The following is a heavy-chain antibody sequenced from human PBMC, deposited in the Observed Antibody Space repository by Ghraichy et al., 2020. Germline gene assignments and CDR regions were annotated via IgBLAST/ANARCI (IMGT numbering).Heavy chain of an antibody. D-gene: IGHD5-24*01. V-gene: IGHV1-69*13. J-gene: IGHJ6*03. Sequence: SVKVSCKASGGTFSSYAISWVRQAPGQGLEWMGGIIPIFGTANYAQKFQGRVTITADESTSTAYMELSSLRSEDTAVYYCARVENYYYYMDVWGKGTTVTVSS. CDR2: IIPIFGTA. CDR1: GGTFSSYA. CDR3: ARVENYYYYMDV.